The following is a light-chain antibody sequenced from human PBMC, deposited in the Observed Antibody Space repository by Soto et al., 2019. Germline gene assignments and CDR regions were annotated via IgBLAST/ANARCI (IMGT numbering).Light chain of an antibody. CDR3: SSYRNINTLV. Sequence: QSALTQPASVSGSPGQSITISCTGTSSDVGGHNYVSWYQQHPGKAPKLMIYAVSNRPSGVSNRFSGAKSGNTASLTISGLQAEDEANYHCSSYRNINTLVFGGGTKLTVL. V-gene: IGLV2-14*01. J-gene: IGLJ2*01. CDR1: SSDVGGHNY. CDR2: AVS.